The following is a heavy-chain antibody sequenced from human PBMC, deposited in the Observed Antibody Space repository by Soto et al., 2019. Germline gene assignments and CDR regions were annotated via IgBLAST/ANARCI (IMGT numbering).Heavy chain of an antibody. Sequence: EVQLLESGGGLVQPGGSLRLSCAASGFTFSSYAMSWVRQAPGKGLEWGSAISGSGGSTYYADSVKGRFTISRDNSKNTLSLQMNSLRAEDTAVYYCAKARSGYCSCGSCYAYYFDYWGQGTLVTVSS. CDR3: AKARSGYCSCGSCYAYYFDY. CDR1: GFTFSSYA. V-gene: IGHV3-23*01. D-gene: IGHD2-15*01. J-gene: IGHJ4*02. CDR2: ISGSGGST.